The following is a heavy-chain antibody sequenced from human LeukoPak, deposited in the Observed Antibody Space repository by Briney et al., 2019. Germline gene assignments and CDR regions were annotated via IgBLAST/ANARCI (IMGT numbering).Heavy chain of an antibody. J-gene: IGHJ4*02. CDR1: GGSISSSSHY. V-gene: IGHV4-39*07. Sequence: SETLSLTCTVSGGSISSSSHYRGWIRQPPGKGLEWIGSIYYSGNTYYNPSLKSRVTISVDTSKNQFSLKLSSVTAADTAVYYCARDGRYYDSSGYIRGFDYWGQGTLVTVSS. CDR3: ARDGRYYDSSGYIRGFDY. CDR2: IYYSGNT. D-gene: IGHD3-22*01.